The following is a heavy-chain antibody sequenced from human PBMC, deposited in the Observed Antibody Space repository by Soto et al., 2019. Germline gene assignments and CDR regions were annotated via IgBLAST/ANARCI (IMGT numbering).Heavy chain of an antibody. CDR3: ARKRVGATAHFDY. CDR1: GGSISSYY. J-gene: IGHJ4*02. V-gene: IGHV4-59*01. Sequence: LSLTCTVSGGSISSYYWSWIRQPPGKGLEWIGYIYYSGSTNYNPSLKSRVTISVDTSKNQFSLKLSSVSAADTAVYYCARKRVGATAHFDYWGQGTLVTVSS. D-gene: IGHD1-26*01. CDR2: IYYSGST.